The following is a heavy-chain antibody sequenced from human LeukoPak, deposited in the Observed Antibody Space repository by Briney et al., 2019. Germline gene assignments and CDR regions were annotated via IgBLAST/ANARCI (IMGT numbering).Heavy chain of an antibody. Sequence: GGSLRLSCAASGFTFSSYAMSWVRQAPGKGLDWVSYISSSSSTIYYADSVKGRFTISRDNAKNSLYLQMNSLRAEDTAVYYCARLRYDFVWGSYDYWGQGTLVTVSS. CDR2: ISSSSSTI. CDR3: ARLRYDFVWGSYDY. D-gene: IGHD3-16*01. V-gene: IGHV3-48*01. J-gene: IGHJ4*02. CDR1: GFTFSSYA.